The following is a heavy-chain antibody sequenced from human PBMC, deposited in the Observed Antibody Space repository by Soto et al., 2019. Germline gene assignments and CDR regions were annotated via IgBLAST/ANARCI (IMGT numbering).Heavy chain of an antibody. J-gene: IGHJ4*02. D-gene: IGHD3-16*02. V-gene: IGHV4-34*01. CDR1: GGSFSGYY. Sequence: SETLSLTCAVYGGSFSGYYWSWIRQPPGKGLEWIGEINHSGSTNYNPSLKSRVTISVDTSKNLFSLKLRSVPAADTAVYYCARVKYYDYVWGSYRYFDYWGQGTLVTVSS. CDR2: INHSGST. CDR3: ARVKYYDYVWGSYRYFDY.